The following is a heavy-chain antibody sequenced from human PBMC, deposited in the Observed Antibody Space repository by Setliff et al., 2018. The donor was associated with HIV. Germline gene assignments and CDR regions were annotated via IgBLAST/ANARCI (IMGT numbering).Heavy chain of an antibody. CDR2: IYYSGSS. J-gene: IGHJ4*02. CDR3: ARVRLTMIMMVDYFDQ. V-gene: IGHV4-59*12. Sequence: SETLSLTCTVSGGSISSYYWSWIRQHPGKGLEWIGYIYYSGSSNYNPSLKSRVTISVDTSKNHFSLKLSSVTAADTAVYYCARVRLTMIMMVDYFDQWGQGTLVTVSS. D-gene: IGHD3-22*01. CDR1: GGSISSYY.